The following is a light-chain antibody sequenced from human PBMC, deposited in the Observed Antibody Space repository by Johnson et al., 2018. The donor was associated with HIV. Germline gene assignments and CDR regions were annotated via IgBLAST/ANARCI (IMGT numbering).Light chain of an antibody. CDR3: GTWDSSLSAYV. J-gene: IGLJ1*01. CDR1: SSNIGNNY. V-gene: IGLV1-51*02. CDR2: ETN. Sequence: HSVLTQPPSVSAAPGQKVTISCSGSSSNIGNNYVSWYQQLPGTAPKLLIYETNKRPSGIPDRFSGSKSGTSATLGITGLQTGDEADYYCGTWDSSLSAYVCGTGPKVPVL.